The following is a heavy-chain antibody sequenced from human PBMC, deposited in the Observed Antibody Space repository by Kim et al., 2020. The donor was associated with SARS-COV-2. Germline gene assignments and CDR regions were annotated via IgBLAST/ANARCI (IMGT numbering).Heavy chain of an antibody. V-gene: IGHV4-4*02. Sequence: LKSRVTIPVDQSKNQFSLKLSSVTAADTAVYYCARDLSGSYPSANNWFDPWGQGTLVTVSS. CDR3: ARDLSGSYPSANNWFDP. J-gene: IGHJ5*02. D-gene: IGHD1-26*01.